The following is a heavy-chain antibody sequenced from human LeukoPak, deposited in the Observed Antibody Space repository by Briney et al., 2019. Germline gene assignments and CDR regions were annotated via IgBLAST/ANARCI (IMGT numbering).Heavy chain of an antibody. V-gene: IGHV4-61*02. D-gene: IGHD5-24*01. CDR2: IYTSGST. CDR1: GGSISSGSHY. Sequence: SQTLSLTCTVSGGSISSGSHYWSWIRQPAGKGLEWIGRIYTSGSTNYNPSLKSRVTISVDRSKNQFSLKLNSVTAADTAVYYCARGVATINFDYWGQGTLVTVSS. CDR3: ARGVATINFDY. J-gene: IGHJ4*02.